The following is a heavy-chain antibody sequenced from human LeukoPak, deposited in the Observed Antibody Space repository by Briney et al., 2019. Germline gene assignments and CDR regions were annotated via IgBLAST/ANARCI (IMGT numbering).Heavy chain of an antibody. CDR1: GGSISTSNYY. CDR2: IFYSGST. J-gene: IGHJ6*03. V-gene: IGHV4-39*07. CDR3: AELGITMIGGV. D-gene: IGHD3-10*02. Sequence: PSETLSLTCTVSGGSISTSNYYWGWIRQPPGKGLERIGNIFYSGSTYYSPSLRSRVTISLDTSRNQFSLKLNSVTAADTAVYYCAELGITMIGGVWGKGTTVTISS.